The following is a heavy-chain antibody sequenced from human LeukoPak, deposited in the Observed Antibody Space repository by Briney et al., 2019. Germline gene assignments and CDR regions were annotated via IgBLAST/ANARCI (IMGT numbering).Heavy chain of an antibody. Sequence: SETLSLTCTVSGGSISSSSYYWGWIRQLPGKGLEWIGSIYYSGSTYYNPSLKSRVTISVDTSKNQFSLKLSSVTAADTAVYYCARVGGSVSSYYYYYGMDVWGQGTTVTVSS. CDR3: ARVGGSVSSYYYYYGMDV. CDR2: IYYSGST. J-gene: IGHJ6*02. D-gene: IGHD1-26*01. CDR1: GGSISSSSYY. V-gene: IGHV4-39*01.